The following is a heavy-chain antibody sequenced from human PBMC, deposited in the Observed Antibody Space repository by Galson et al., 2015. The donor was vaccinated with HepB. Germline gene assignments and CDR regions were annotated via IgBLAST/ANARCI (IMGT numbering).Heavy chain of an antibody. CDR3: ARDGSQSYDIFSPAAQPPLDP. V-gene: IGHV3-21*01. D-gene: IGHD3-9*01. CDR1: GFTFSSYS. J-gene: IGHJ5*02. CDR2: ISSSSSYI. Sequence: SLRLSCAASGFTFSSYSMNWVRQAPGKGLEWVSSISSSSSYIYYADSVKGRFTISRDNAKNSLYRQMNSLRAEDTAVYYCARDGSQSYDIFSPAAQPPLDPWGQGTLVTVSS.